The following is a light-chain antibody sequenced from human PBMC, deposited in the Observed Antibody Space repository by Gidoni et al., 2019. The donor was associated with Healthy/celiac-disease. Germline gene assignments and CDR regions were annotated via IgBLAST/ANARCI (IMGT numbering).Light chain of an antibody. J-gene: IGKJ3*01. V-gene: IGKV3-20*01. CDR3: QQYGSSPGFT. CDR1: PRVSSSY. CDR2: GAS. Sequence: EIVLTQSPGTLSLSPEESATLSCRASPRVSSSYLAWYQQKPGQAPRLLIYGASSRATGIPDRFSGSGSGTDFTLTISRLEPEDFAVYYCQQYGSSPGFTFGPGTKVEIK.